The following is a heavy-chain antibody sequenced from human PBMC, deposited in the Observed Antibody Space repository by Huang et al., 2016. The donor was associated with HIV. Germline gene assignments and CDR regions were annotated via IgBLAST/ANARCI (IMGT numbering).Heavy chain of an antibody. D-gene: IGHD6-13*01. Sequence: QVQLVESGGGVVQPGRSLRISCAASGFTFSSYGMHWVRQAPGKGVEWCAVISYDAKTKYYADSVKGRFSISRDNSKTTVYMQLNSLRLEDTAVYYCAKGGSAAAVLDFWGQGTLVTVSS. CDR3: AKGGSAAAVLDF. CDR2: ISYDAKTK. CDR1: GFTFSSYG. V-gene: IGHV3-30*18. J-gene: IGHJ4*02.